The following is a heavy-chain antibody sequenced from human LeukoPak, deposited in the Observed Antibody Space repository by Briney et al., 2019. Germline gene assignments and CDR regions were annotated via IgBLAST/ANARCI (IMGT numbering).Heavy chain of an antibody. V-gene: IGHV3-30*18. CDR1: GFTFSSHG. Sequence: GRSLRLSCVASGFTFSSHGMHWVRQAPGKGLEWVAVISYDGSNKYYADSVKGRFTISRDNSKNTLYLQMNSLRAEDTAVYYCANPRYDSSGYYYVDWGQGTLVTVSS. D-gene: IGHD3-22*01. J-gene: IGHJ4*02. CDR3: ANPRYDSSGYYYVD. CDR2: ISYDGSNK.